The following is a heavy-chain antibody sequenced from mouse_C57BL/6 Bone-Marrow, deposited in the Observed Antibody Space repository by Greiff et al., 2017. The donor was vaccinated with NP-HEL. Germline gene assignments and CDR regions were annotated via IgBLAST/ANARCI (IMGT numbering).Heavy chain of an antibody. V-gene: IGHV5-2*01. CDR3: ARREGADYDGY. Sequence: VQLQQSGGGLVQPGESLKLSCESNEYEFPSHDMSWVRKTPEKTLELVAAINSDGGSTYYPDTMERRFIISRDNTKKTLYLQMSSLRSEDTALYYCARREGADYDGYWGQGTTLTVSS. CDR2: INSDGGST. CDR1: EYEFPSHD. D-gene: IGHD2-4*01. J-gene: IGHJ2*01.